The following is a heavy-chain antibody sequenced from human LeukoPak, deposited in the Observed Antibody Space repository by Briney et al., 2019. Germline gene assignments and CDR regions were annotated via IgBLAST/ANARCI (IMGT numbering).Heavy chain of an antibody. CDR2: IIPIFGTA. J-gene: IGHJ4*02. CDR1: GGTFSSYA. V-gene: IGHV1-69*13. CDR3: ARVLRYYDILTGYYTEAHFDY. Sequence: SVEVSCKASGGTFSSYAISWVRQAPGQGLEWMGGIIPIFGTANYAQKFQGRVTITADESTSTAYMELSSLRSEDTAVYYCARVLRYYDILTGYYTEAHFDYWGQGTLVTVSS. D-gene: IGHD3-9*01.